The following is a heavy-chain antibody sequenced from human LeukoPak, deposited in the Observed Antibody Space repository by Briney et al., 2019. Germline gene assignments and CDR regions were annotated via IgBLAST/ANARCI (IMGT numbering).Heavy chain of an antibody. CDR3: ARVRKWELDY. CDR1: GGSISNYY. Sequence: SETLSLTCAVSGGSISNYYWSWVRQPPGKGLEWIGYIYYSGSTNYNPSLKSRVTISVDTSKNQFSLKLSSVTAADTAVYYCARVRKWELDYWGQGALVTVSS. CDR2: IYYSGST. D-gene: IGHD1-26*01. V-gene: IGHV4-59*01. J-gene: IGHJ4*02.